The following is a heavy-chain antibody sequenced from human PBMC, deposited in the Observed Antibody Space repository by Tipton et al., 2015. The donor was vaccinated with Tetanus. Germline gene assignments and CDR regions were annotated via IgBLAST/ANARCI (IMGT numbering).Heavy chain of an antibody. CDR1: GLSFSGYG. V-gene: IGHV3-48*03. Sequence: SLRLSCATSGLSFSGYGLHWLRQAPGKGLEWVSYISSSGSTIYYADSVKGRFTISRDNAKNSLSLQVNSLRAEDTAVYYCPRVLGRGQLVTKPIWFFDLWGRGTLLPLSS. CDR2: ISSSGSTI. CDR3: PRVLGRGQLVTKPIWFFDL. D-gene: IGHD6-6*01. J-gene: IGHJ2*01.